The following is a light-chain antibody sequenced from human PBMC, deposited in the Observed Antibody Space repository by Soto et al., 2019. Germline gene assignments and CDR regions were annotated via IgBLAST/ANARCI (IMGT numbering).Light chain of an antibody. Sequence: QSVLTQPASVSGSPGQSITISCTGTSSDIGRYNYVSWYQQHPGRAPRLMIYVVSSRPSGVSDRFSGSKSGNTASLTISGLQAEDEADYYCSSYTSGSTLVVFGGGTKLTVL. J-gene: IGLJ2*01. CDR3: SSYTSGSTLVV. V-gene: IGLV2-14*01. CDR1: SSDIGRYNY. CDR2: VVS.